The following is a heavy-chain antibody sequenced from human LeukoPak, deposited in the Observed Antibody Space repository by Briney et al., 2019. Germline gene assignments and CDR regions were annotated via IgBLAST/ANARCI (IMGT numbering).Heavy chain of an antibody. CDR1: GGTFSSYA. V-gene: IGHV1-69*01. CDR2: IIPIFGTA. Sequence: GSSVKVSCKASGGTFSSYAISWVRQAPGQGLEWMGGIIPIFGTANYAQKFQGRVTITADESTSTAYMELSSLRSEDTAVYYCASLPDKYYDSSGYYDGRGQGTLVTVSS. CDR3: ASLPDKYYDSSGYYDG. D-gene: IGHD3-22*01. J-gene: IGHJ4*02.